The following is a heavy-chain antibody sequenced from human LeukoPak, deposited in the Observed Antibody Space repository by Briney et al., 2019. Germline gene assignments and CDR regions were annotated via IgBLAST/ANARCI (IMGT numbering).Heavy chain of an antibody. CDR1: GGSISSGGYY. J-gene: IGHJ6*02. CDR3: ARDKGIAAAGYYYYYGMDV. V-gene: IGHV4-61*08. D-gene: IGHD6-13*01. Sequence: SETLSLTCTVSGGSISSGGYYWSWIRQHPGKGLEWIGYIYYSGSTNYNPSLKSRVTISVDTSKNQFSLKLSSVTAADTAVYYCARDKGIAAAGYYYYYGMDVWGQGTTVTVSS. CDR2: IYYSGST.